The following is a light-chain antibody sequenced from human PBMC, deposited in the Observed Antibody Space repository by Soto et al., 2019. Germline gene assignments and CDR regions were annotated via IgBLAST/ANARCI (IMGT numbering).Light chain of an antibody. CDR2: KAS. J-gene: IGKJ1*01. Sequence: DIQMTQSPSTLSASVGDRVTITCRASQSISSWLAWYQQKPGKAPKLLIYKASSLESGVPSRFSGSGSGTEFTLTISSLQPDDFATYSCQQYNSYSPVTFGQLTKVEIK. V-gene: IGKV1-5*03. CDR3: QQYNSYSPVT. CDR1: QSISSW.